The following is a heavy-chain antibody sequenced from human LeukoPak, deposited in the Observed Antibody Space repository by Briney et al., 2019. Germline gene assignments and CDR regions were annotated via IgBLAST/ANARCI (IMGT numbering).Heavy chain of an antibody. J-gene: IGHJ4*02. Sequence: SETLSLTCTVSGGSISSYYWSWIRQPPGKGLEWIGYIYYSGSTNYNPSLKSRVTISVDTSKNQFSLKLRSVTAADTAVYYCATSLPQCRSCPFDYWGQGTLVTVSS. CDR2: IYYSGST. CDR1: GGSISSYY. CDR3: ATSLPQCRSCPFDY. D-gene: IGHD2-15*01. V-gene: IGHV4-59*08.